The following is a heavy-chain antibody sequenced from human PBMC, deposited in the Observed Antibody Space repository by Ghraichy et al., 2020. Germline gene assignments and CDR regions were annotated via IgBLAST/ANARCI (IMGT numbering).Heavy chain of an antibody. CDR2: IYYSGST. CDR1: GGSISSGGYY. Sequence: SETLSLTCTVSGGSISSGGYYWSWIRQHPGKGLEWIGYIYYSGSTYYNPSLKSRVTISVDTSKNQFSLKLSSVTAADTAVYYCARKGQRLELWYFDLWGRGTLVTVSS. D-gene: IGHD1-7*01. V-gene: IGHV4-31*03. CDR3: ARKGQRLELWYFDL. J-gene: IGHJ2*01.